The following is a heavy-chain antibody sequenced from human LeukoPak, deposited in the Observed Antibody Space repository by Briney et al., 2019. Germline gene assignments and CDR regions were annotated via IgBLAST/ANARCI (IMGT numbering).Heavy chain of an antibody. CDR1: GYTFNGYA. V-gene: IGHV1-8*01. CDR3: ARAEGHDYVWGSYRYNSPDFDY. CDR2: MNPNSGNT. Sequence: GASVKVSCKASGYTFNGYAITWVRQAPGQGLEWMGWMNPNSGNTGYAQKFQGRVTMTRNTSISTAYMELSSLRSEDTAVYYCARAEGHDYVWGSYRYNSPDFDYWGQGTLVTVSS. D-gene: IGHD3-16*02. J-gene: IGHJ4*02.